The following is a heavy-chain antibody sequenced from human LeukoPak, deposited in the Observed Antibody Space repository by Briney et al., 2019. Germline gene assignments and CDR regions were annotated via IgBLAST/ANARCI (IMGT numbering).Heavy chain of an antibody. Sequence: SQTLSLTCTVSGGSISSGDYYWSWIRQPPGKGLEWIGYIYYSGSTYYNPSLKSRVTISVDTSKNQFSLKLSSVTAADTAVYYCARDDGSGFNDWFDPWGQGTLVTVSS. D-gene: IGHD3-10*01. V-gene: IGHV4-30-4*01. J-gene: IGHJ5*02. CDR1: GGSISSGDYY. CDR2: IYYSGST. CDR3: ARDDGSGFNDWFDP.